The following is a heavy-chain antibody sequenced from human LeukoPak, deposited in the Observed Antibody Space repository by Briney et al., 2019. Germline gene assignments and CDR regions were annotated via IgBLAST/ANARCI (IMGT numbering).Heavy chain of an antibody. V-gene: IGHV3-43*02. J-gene: IGHJ4*02. CDR2: ISGDGGST. Sequence: GGSLRLSCAASGFTFDDYAMHWVRQAPGKGLEWVSLISGDGGSTYYADSVKGRFTISRDNAKNTLYLQMNSLRAEDTAVYYCARTAYYDSSGYYVPYFDYWGQGTLVTVSS. CDR3: ARTAYYDSSGYYVPYFDY. CDR1: GFTFDDYA. D-gene: IGHD3-22*01.